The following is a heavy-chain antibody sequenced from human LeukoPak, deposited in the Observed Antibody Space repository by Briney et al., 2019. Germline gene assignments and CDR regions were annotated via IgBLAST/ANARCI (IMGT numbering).Heavy chain of an antibody. CDR3: ARYYDPTVGDAFDI. CDR2: ISPDGSEK. J-gene: IGHJ3*02. Sequence: AGGSLRLSCAASGSWFGSDWMSWVRQAPGKGLEWVANISPDGSEKYFVDSVKGRFTISRDNGKNSLYLQLNSLKAEDTALYYCARYYDPTVGDAFDIWGQGTMATVSP. CDR1: GSWFGSDW. D-gene: IGHD3-16*01. V-gene: IGHV3-7*01.